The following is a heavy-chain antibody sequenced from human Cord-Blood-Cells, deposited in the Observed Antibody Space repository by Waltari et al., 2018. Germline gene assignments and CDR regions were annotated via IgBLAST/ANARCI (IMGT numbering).Heavy chain of an antibody. CDR3: ARGRSSYYFDY. Sequence: EVQLVESGGGLVKLGGSLRSSWSPPGLTFSSYSLTWGRQAQGKGLEWVSSISSSSSYIYYADSVKGRFTISRDNAKNSLYLQMNSLRAEDTAVYYCARGRSSYYFDYWGQGTLVTVSS. V-gene: IGHV3-21*01. D-gene: IGHD6-13*01. CDR2: ISSSSSYI. J-gene: IGHJ4*02. CDR1: GLTFSSYS.